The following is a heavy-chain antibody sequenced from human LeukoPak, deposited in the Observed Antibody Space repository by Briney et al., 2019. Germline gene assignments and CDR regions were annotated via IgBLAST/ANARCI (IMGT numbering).Heavy chain of an antibody. D-gene: IGHD5-24*01. V-gene: IGHV4-31*03. Sequence: PSETLSLTCTVSGGSISSGGYSWSWIRQHPGKGLEWIGYIYYSGSTYYNPSLKSRVTISVDTSKNQFSLKLSSVTAADTAVYYCARSRRVFYYGMDVWGQGTTVTVSS. J-gene: IGHJ6*02. CDR1: GGSISSGGYS. CDR3: ARSRRVFYYGMDV. CDR2: IYYSGST.